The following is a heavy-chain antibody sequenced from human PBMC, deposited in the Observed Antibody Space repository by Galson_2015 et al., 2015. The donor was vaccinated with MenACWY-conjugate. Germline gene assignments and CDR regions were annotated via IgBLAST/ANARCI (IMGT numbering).Heavy chain of an antibody. J-gene: IGHJ4*01. CDR3: ARGGN. D-gene: IGHD2/OR15-2a*01. CDR1: GFLFRLQF. V-gene: IGHV3-7*03. Sequence: SLLLSCAASGFLFRLQFLSWFPPPPGKGQECVASINEDGSDKSYMDSVQGLFTLSRDNAQNSLSVQMNSLSVEDTAVYYCARGGNWGHGTLLAVSS. CDR2: INEDGSDK.